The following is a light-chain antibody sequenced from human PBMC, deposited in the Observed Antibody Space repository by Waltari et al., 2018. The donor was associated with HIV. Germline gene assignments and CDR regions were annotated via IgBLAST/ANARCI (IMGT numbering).Light chain of an antibody. J-gene: IGKJ1*01. CDR3: HQYYNYPRT. V-gene: IGKV1-8*01. CDR2: AAS. CDR1: QGISSY. Sequence: AIRMTQSPSSFSPSTGDRVTITCRASQGISSYLAWYQQKPGKAPRLLIYAASTLQSGVPSRFSGSGSGTDFTLTISCLQSEDFATYYCHQYYNYPRTFGQGTKVEIK.